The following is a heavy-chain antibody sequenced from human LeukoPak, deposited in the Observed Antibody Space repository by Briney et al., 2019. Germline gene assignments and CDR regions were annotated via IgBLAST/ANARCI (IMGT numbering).Heavy chain of an antibody. D-gene: IGHD2-2*01. J-gene: IGHJ6*03. V-gene: IGHV3-66*02. CDR3: AREGGFERGYCSSTSCYRYMDV. CDR2: IYSGGST. CDR1: GFTVSSNY. Sequence: PGGSLRLSCAASGFTVSSNYMSWVRQAPGKGLEWVSVIYSGGSTYYADSVKGRLTISRDNSKNTLYLQMNSLRAEDTAVYYCAREGGFERGYCSSTSCYRYMDVWGKGTTVTVSS.